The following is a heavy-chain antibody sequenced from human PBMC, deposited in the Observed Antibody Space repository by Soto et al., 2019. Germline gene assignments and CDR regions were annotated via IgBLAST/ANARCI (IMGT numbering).Heavy chain of an antibody. CDR2: IIPIFRTP. CDR3: ARNKDREQLGGNYYYALDV. Sequence: QVQLVQSGAEVLKPGSSVKVSCKASGDTFDTFAISWVRQAPGQELEWMGGIIPIFRTPDYAQKFQGRVTITADVSTSTAYMERSSLRSEDTAVYYCARNKDREQLGGNYYYALDVWGQGTTVTVSS. D-gene: IGHD1-1*01. J-gene: IGHJ6*02. V-gene: IGHV1-69*12. CDR1: GDTFDTFA.